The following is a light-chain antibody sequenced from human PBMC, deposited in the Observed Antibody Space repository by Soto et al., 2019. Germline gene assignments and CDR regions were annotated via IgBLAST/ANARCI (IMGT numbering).Light chain of an antibody. CDR2: DAS. CDR3: QQRSNWPQIN. CDR1: QSVSSY. Sequence: ELVLTQFPATLCLFSGGGATLSWKASQSVSSYLAWYQQKPGQAHRLIIYDASNRATGIPARFSGSGSGTDFTLTISRLEPEDFAVYYCQQRSNWPQINCGQGTRRELK. J-gene: IGKJ5*01. V-gene: IGKV3-11*01.